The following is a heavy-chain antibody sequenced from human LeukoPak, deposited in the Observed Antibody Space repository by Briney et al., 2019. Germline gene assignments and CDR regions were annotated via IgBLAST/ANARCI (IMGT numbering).Heavy chain of an antibody. Sequence: GGSLRLSCAASGLTVSSNYMSWVRQAPGKGLEWVSGINWNGGSTGYADSVKGRFTISRDNAKNSLYLRMNSLRAEDTALYYCARGGSTGWYSFDYWGQGTLVTVSS. J-gene: IGHJ4*02. CDR1: GLTVSSNY. CDR2: INWNGGST. V-gene: IGHV3-20*04. D-gene: IGHD6-19*01. CDR3: ARGGSTGWYSFDY.